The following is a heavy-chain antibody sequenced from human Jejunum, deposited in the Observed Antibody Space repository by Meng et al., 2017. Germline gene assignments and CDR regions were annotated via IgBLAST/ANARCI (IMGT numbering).Heavy chain of an antibody. J-gene: IGHJ3*01. V-gene: IGHV4-39*07. D-gene: IGHD3-3*01. Sequence: SETLSLTCIVSGGSFSSTNYYWAWIRQPPGKGLEWIGNIYNRGDTYYSSSLRSRVTMSIDTSKNQFSLKLNSVTAADAAVYFCARGRTEWSTKDAFDVWGQGTTVTVSS. CDR3: ARGRTEWSTKDAFDV. CDR2: IYNRGDT. CDR1: GGSFSSTNYY.